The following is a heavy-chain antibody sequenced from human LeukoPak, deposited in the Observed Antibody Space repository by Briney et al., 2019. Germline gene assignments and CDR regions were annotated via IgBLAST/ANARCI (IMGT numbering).Heavy chain of an antibody. V-gene: IGHV1-8*01. CDR1: GYTFTSYD. Sequence: ASVNVSCKASGYTFTSYDINWVRQATGQGLEWMGWMNPNSGNTGYAQKFQGRVTMTRNTSISTAYMELSSLRSEDTAVYCCARGWDSSGWYGFHWFDPWGQGTLVTVSS. J-gene: IGHJ5*02. D-gene: IGHD6-19*01. CDR3: ARGWDSSGWYGFHWFDP. CDR2: MNPNSGNT.